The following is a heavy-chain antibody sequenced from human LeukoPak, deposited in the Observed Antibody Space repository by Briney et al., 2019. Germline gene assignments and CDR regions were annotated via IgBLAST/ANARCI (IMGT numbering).Heavy chain of an antibody. J-gene: IGHJ4*02. CDR3: ASRDPTTVTTNY. CDR2: ISYDGSNK. Sequence: GGSLRLSCAASGFTFSSYAMHWVRQAPGKGLEWVAVISYDGSNKYYADSVEGRFTISRDNSKNTLYLQMNSQRAEDRAVYYCASRDPTTVTTNYWGQGTLVTVSS. V-gene: IGHV3-30-3*01. CDR1: GFTFSSYA. D-gene: IGHD4-17*01.